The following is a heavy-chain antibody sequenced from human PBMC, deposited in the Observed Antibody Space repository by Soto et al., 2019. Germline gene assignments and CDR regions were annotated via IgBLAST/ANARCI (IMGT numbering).Heavy chain of an antibody. D-gene: IGHD3-3*01. CDR1: GYSFTSYW. J-gene: IGHJ6*02. V-gene: IGHV5-10-1*01. CDR2: IDPSESYT. Sequence: GESLKISCKGSGYSFTSYWISWVRQMPGKGLEWMGRIDPSESYTNYSPSFQGHVTISADKSISTAYLQWSSLKASDTAMYYCARLGSNYDFFFFYYYVHHYYGIYFWGQGSSVTVSS. CDR3: ARLGSNYDFFFFYYYVHHYYGIYF.